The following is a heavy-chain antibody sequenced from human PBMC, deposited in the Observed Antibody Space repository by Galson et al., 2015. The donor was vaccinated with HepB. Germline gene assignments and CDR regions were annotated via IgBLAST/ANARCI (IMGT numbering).Heavy chain of an antibody. Sequence: SVKVSCKASGYTFTSYGISWVRQAPGQGLEWMGWISAYNGNTNYAQKLQGRVTMTTDTSTSTAYMELRSLRSDDTAVYYCARDLLPAAALKFDYWGQGTLVTVSS. CDR3: ARDLLPAAALKFDY. CDR2: ISAYNGNT. J-gene: IGHJ4*02. D-gene: IGHD2-2*01. V-gene: IGHV1-18*01. CDR1: GYTFTSYG.